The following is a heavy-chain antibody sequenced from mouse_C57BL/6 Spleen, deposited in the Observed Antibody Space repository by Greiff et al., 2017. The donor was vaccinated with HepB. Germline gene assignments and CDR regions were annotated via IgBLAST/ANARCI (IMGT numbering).Heavy chain of an antibody. D-gene: IGHD1-1*01. CDR3: ASSVVARGNYAMDY. CDR1: GYTFTSYG. Sequence: VQLQQSGAELARPGASVKLSCKASGYTFTSYGISWVKQSTGQGLEWIGEIYPRSGNTYYNEKFKGKATLTADKSSSTAYMELRSLTSEDSAVYFCASSVVARGNYAMDYWGQGTSVTVSS. V-gene: IGHV1-81*01. CDR2: IYPRSGNT. J-gene: IGHJ4*01.